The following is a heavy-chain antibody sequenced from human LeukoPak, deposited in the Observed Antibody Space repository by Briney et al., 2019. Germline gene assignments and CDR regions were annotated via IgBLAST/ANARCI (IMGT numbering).Heavy chain of an antibody. CDR2: IRFNGN. D-gene: IGHD7-27*01. V-gene: IGHV3-30*02. J-gene: IGHJ4*02. Sequence: GGSLRLSCAASGFTFSNYAIHWVRQAPGKGLEWVASIRFNGNFYADYVKGRFTISRDNSKSTVSLQMDSLRTEDTALYYCARENWDFDFWGQGTLVTVSS. CDR1: GFTFSNYA. CDR3: ARENWDFDF.